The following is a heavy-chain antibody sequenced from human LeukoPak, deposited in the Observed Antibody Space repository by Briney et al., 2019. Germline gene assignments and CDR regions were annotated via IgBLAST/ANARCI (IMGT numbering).Heavy chain of an antibody. D-gene: IGHD1-26*01. CDR2: ISSSSSYI. Sequence: GGSLRLSCAASGFTFSSYSMNWVRQAPGKGLEWVSSISSSSSYIYYADSVKGRVTISRDNAKNSLYLQMNSLRAEDTAVYYWARESDMVGATFLDSWGQGTLVTVSS. CDR3: ARESDMVGATFLDS. CDR1: GFTFSSYS. J-gene: IGHJ4*02. V-gene: IGHV3-21*01.